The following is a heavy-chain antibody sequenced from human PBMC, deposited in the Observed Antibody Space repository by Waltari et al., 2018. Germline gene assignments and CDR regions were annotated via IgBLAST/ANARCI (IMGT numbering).Heavy chain of an antibody. CDR3: ARVGLRYFDL. J-gene: IGHJ2*01. CDR1: GGSISSYY. CDR2: IYYSGST. V-gene: IGHV4-59*01. Sequence: QVQLQESGPGLVKPSETLSLTCPVSGGSISSYYWSWIRQPPGKGLEWIGYIYYSGSTNYNPSLKSRVTISVDTSKNQFSLKLSSVTAADTAVYYCARVGLRYFDLWGRGTLVTVSS.